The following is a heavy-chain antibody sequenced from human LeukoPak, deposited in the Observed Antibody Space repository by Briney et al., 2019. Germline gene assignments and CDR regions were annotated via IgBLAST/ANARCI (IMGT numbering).Heavy chain of an antibody. CDR1: GFTFSSYS. CDR3: ARRRGLWSGYPYGMDV. Sequence: GRSLRLSCAASGFTFSSYSMNWVRQAPGKGLEWVSSISSSSSYIYYADSVKGRFTISRDNAKNSLYLQMNSLRAEDTAVYYCARRRGLWSGYPYGMDVWGQGTTVTVSS. J-gene: IGHJ6*02. CDR2: ISSSSSYI. D-gene: IGHD3-3*01. V-gene: IGHV3-21*01.